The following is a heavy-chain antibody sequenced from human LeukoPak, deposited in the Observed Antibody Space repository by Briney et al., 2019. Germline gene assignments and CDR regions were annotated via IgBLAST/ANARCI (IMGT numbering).Heavy chain of an antibody. D-gene: IGHD3-3*01. CDR1: GYTFTSYD. CDR2: MNPDSGNT. J-gene: IGHJ6*02. CDR3: VLPTYYDFWSGTYGMDV. V-gene: IGHV1-8*01. Sequence: ASVKVSCKASGYTFTSYDINWVRQATGQGLEWMGWMNPDSGNTGYAQKFQGRVTMTRNTSISTAYMELSSLRSEDTAVYYCVLPTYYDFWSGTYGMDVWGQGTTVTVSS.